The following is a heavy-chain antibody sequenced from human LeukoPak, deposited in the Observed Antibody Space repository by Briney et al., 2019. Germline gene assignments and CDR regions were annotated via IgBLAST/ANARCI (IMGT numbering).Heavy chain of an antibody. CDR2: ISSSSSYI. CDR1: GFTFSSYA. Sequence: GGSLRLSCAASGFTFSSYAMSWVRQAPGKGLEWVSSISSSSSYIYYADSVKGRFTISRDNAKNSLYLQMNSLRAEDTAVYYCARFGYGLTYYFDYWGQGTLVTVSS. CDR3: ARFGYGLTYYFDY. V-gene: IGHV3-21*01. D-gene: IGHD3-10*01. J-gene: IGHJ4*02.